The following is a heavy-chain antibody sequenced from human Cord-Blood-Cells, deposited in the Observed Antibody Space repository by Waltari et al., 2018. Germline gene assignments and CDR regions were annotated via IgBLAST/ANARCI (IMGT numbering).Heavy chain of an antibody. CDR3: ARVGEPYYDILTGYPNWFDP. Sequence: QVQLVQSGAEVKKPGSSVKVSCKASGGTFSSYAISWVRQVPGQGLEWMGGISTIFGKANYAQKFQGRVTITADESTSTAYMELSSLRSEDTAVYYCARVGEPYYDILTGYPNWFDPWGQGTLVTVSS. J-gene: IGHJ5*02. CDR1: GGTFSSYA. D-gene: IGHD3-9*01. CDR2: ISTIFGKA. V-gene: IGHV1-69*01.